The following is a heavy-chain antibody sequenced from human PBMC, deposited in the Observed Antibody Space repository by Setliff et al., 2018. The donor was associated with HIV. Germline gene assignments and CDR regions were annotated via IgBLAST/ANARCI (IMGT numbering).Heavy chain of an antibody. CDR1: GYTFTSYG. CDR2: ISAYNGNT. V-gene: IGHV1-18*01. J-gene: IGHJ4*02. Sequence: VASVKVSCKASGYTFTSYGISWVRQAPGQGLEWMGWISAYNGNTNYAQKLQGRVTMTTDTSTSTAYMELRSLRSDDTAVYYCARRLPGYSSGWYRDFSYFDYWGQGTLVTVPS. CDR3: ARRLPGYSSGWYRDFSYFDY. D-gene: IGHD6-19*01.